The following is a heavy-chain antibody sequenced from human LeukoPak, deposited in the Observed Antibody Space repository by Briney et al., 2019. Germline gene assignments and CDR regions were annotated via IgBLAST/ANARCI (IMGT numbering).Heavy chain of an antibody. CDR1: GYTFTSYA. CDR3: ARAYSSSWEDYYYYYMDV. CDR2: INAGNGNT. D-gene: IGHD6-13*01. V-gene: IGHV1-3*03. J-gene: IGHJ6*03. Sequence: ASVKVSCKASGYTFTSYAMHWARQAPGQRLEWMGWINAGNGNTKYSQEFQGRVTITRDTSASTAYMELSSLRSEDMAVYYCARAYSSSWEDYYYYYMDVRGKGTTVTVSS.